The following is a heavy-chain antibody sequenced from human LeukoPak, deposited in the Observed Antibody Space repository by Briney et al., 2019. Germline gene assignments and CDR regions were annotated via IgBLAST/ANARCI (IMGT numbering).Heavy chain of an antibody. CDR2: TSYDGSNK. V-gene: IGHV3-30*18. D-gene: IGHD6-13*01. Sequence: GGSLRLSCAASGFTFSSYWMSWVRQAPGKGLEWVAVTSYDGSNKNYAESVKGRFTVSRDNSKHTLYLQMNSLRVDDTAVYYCAKDIAAVGTIPDFWGQGTLVTVSS. CDR1: GFTFSSYW. CDR3: AKDIAAVGTIPDF. J-gene: IGHJ4*02.